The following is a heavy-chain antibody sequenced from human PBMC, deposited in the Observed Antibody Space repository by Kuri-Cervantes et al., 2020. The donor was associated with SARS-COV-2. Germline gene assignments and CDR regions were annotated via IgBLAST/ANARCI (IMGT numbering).Heavy chain of an antibody. V-gene: IGHV1-24*01. CDR1: GYTLSELS. CDR2: YHPDDGET. CDR3: VTDLTANNWDPDAFDA. J-gene: IGHJ3*01. D-gene: IGHD1-1*01. Sequence: ASVKVSCKVSGYTLSELSIHWVRQPPGQGLEWMGGYHPDDGETFYAQKFQGRVTMTEDTPTDTAYMELSSLGSEDTAVYYCVTDLTANNWDPDAFDAWGQGTMVTVSS.